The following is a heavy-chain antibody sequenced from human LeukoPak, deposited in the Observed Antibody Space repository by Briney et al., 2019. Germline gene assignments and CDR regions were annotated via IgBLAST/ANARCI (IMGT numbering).Heavy chain of an antibody. CDR1: GFTFSSYS. J-gene: IGHJ6*02. V-gene: IGHV3-21*04. CDR2: ISSSSTYI. CDR3: ARGDFYYYYGMDV. Sequence: PGGSLRLSCAASGFTFSSYSMNWVRQTPGKGLEWVSSISSSSTYIYYADLVKGRFTISRDNAKNSLYLQMNSLRAEDTAVYYCARGDFYYYYGMDVWGQGTTVTVSS.